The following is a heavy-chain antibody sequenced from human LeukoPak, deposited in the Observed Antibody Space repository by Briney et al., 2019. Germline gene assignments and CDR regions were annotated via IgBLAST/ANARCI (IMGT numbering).Heavy chain of an antibody. CDR2: INSDGRTT. J-gene: IGHJ4*02. V-gene: IGHV3-74*01. CDR3: AREYSSWFDY. CDR1: GFTFSSYW. Sequence: QPGGSLTLSCAASGFTFSSYWMHWARQAPGKGLVWVSRINSDGRTTTYADSVRGRFTISRDNAKNTLYLQMNSLRAEDTAVYYCAREYSSWFDYWGQGTLVSVSS. D-gene: IGHD6-6*01.